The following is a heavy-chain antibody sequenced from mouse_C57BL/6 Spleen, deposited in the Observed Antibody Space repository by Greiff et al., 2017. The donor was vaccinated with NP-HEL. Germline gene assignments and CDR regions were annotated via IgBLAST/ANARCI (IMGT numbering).Heavy chain of an antibody. Sequence: EVQLQQSGPELVKPGASVKISCKASGYSFTGYYMNWVKQSPEQSLEWIGEINPSTGGTTYNQKFKAKATLTVYKSSSTAYMQLKSLTSEDSAVYYCARQIDDYDGAWFAYWGQGTLVTVSA. D-gene: IGHD2-4*01. CDR3: ARQIDDYDGAWFAY. V-gene: IGHV1-42*01. CDR2: INPSTGGT. CDR1: GYSFTGYY. J-gene: IGHJ3*01.